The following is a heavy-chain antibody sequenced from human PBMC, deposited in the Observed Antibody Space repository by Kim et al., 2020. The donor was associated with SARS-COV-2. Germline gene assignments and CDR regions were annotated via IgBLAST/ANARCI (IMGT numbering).Heavy chain of an antibody. CDR2: IFHSGTA. V-gene: IGHV4-39*07. J-gene: IGHJ4*02. CDR1: GASIDSKIYY. Sequence: SETLSLTCNVSGASIDSKIYYWAWIRQPPGRGLEWIGTIFHSGTAYYNPSFKSRVTISVDTSKSQFSLNVNSVTAAYSAVYYCARLLRYEAFWGQGSLVT. CDR3: ARLLRYEAF. D-gene: IGHD5-12*01.